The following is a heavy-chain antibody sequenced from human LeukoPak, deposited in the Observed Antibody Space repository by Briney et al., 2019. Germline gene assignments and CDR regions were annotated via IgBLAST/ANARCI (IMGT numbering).Heavy chain of an antibody. V-gene: IGHV4-34*01. Sequence: PSETLSLTCAVCGGSFSGYYWSWIRQPPGKGLEWIGEINHSGSTNYNPSLKSRVTISVDTSKNQFSLKLSSVTAADTAVYYCARAARVRGVIGGEDYWGQGTLVTVSS. D-gene: IGHD3-10*01. CDR2: INHSGST. CDR3: ARAARVRGVIGGEDY. CDR1: GGSFSGYY. J-gene: IGHJ4*02.